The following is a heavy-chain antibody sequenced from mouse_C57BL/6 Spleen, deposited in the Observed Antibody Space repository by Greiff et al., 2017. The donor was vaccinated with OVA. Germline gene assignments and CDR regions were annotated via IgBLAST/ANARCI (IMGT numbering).Heavy chain of an antibody. D-gene: IGHD1-1*01. J-gene: IGHJ4*01. Sequence: VQLKESGPGLVKPSQSLSLTCSVPGYSITSGYYWNWIRQFPGNKLEWMGYISYDGSNNYNPSLKNRISITRDTSKNQFFLKLNSVTTEDTATYYCARDREYYYGSSAMDYWGQGTSVTVSS. CDR1: GYSITSGYY. V-gene: IGHV3-6*01. CDR2: ISYDGSN. CDR3: ARDREYYYGSSAMDY.